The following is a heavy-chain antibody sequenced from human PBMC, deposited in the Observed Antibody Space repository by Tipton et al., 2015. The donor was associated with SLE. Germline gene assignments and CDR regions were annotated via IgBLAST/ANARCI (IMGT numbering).Heavy chain of an antibody. CDR2: IYDTGST. CDR3: AKGGGFYGDPYFQH. Sequence: TLSLTCTVSGDSFSSYFWSWIRQSPGKGLEWIGYIYDTGSTNYNPSLQSRVTISIDTSKKQFSLKLTSVTAADTAVYYCAKGGGFYGDPYFQHWGQGTLVTVS. J-gene: IGHJ1*01. V-gene: IGHV4-59*01. D-gene: IGHD3-16*01. CDR1: GDSFSSYF.